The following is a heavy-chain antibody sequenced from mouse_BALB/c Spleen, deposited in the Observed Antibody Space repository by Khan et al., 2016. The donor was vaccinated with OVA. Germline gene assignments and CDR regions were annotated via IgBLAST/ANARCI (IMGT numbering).Heavy chain of an antibody. D-gene: IGHD3-1*01. J-gene: IGHJ2*01. CDR3: ARGNGQSYYFDY. CDR2: INPYNGGT. Sequence: EVQLQESGPELVKPGASVKMSCKASGYIFTNYVLHWVKQKPGQGLEWIGYINPYNGGTKYNEKFKGKATLASDKSSITSFMELSSLTSEDSAVYYCARGNGQSYYFDYWGQGTTLIFSS. V-gene: IGHV1S136*01. CDR1: GYIFTNYV.